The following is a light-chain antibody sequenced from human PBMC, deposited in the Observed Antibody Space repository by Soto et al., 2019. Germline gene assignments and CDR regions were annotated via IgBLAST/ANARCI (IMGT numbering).Light chain of an antibody. Sequence: QSAQTQPAAVSGSPGQSITISCTETSTDVGGYKYVSWYQQHPGKAPKLMIYDVSKRPSGVSNRFSGSKSGNTASLTISGLQAEDEADYYCSSYTTSSSYVFGIGTKLTVL. V-gene: IGLV2-14*03. CDR3: SSYTTSSSYV. CDR1: STDVGGYKY. CDR2: DVS. J-gene: IGLJ1*01.